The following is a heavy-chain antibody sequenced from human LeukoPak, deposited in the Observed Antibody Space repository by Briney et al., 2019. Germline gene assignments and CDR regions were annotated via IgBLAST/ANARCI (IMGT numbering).Heavy chain of an antibody. CDR1: GFTFSSYA. D-gene: IGHD2-21*01. V-gene: IGHV3-23*01. CDR3: AKLLLGVTYHDAFDI. Sequence: GGSLRLSCAASGFTFSSYAMSWVRQAPGKGLEWVSAISGSGGSTHYADSVKGRFTISRDNSKNTLYLQMSSLRAEDTAVYYCAKLLLGVTYHDAFDIWGQGTMVTVSS. CDR2: ISGSGGST. J-gene: IGHJ3*02.